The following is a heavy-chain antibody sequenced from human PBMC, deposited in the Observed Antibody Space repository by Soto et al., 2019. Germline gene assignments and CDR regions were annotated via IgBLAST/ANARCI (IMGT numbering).Heavy chain of an antibody. CDR3: ALDRRGIYGSGSSHLDS. CDR1: GFSLTTGGMG. V-gene: IGHV2-5*01. J-gene: IGHJ5*01. D-gene: IGHD3-10*01. CDR2: MYWYEDK. Sequence: QITLKESGPTLVKPTQTLTLTCTFSGFSLTTGGMGVGWIRQPPGNALEWLALMYWYEDKRYSPSLKGRLTITKGSSKNQVVLTITNMDPADTATYYCALDRRGIYGSGSSHLDSWGQGTLVTVSS.